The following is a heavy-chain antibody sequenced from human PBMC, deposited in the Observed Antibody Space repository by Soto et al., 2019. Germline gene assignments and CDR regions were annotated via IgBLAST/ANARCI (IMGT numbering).Heavy chain of an antibody. J-gene: IGHJ4*02. V-gene: IGHV1-69*13. CDR3: ARAGWDSSGYYLYYFDY. Sequence: SVKVSCKASGGTFSSYAISWVRQAPGQGLEWMGGIIPIFGTANYAQKFQGRVTITADESTSTAYMELSSLSSEDTAVYYCARAGWDSSGYYLYYFDYWGQGTLVTVSS. D-gene: IGHD3-22*01. CDR2: IIPIFGTA. CDR1: GGTFSSYA.